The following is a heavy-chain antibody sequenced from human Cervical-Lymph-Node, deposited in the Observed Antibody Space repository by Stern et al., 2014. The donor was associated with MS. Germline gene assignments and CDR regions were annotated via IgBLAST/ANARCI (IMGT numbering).Heavy chain of an antibody. D-gene: IGHD5/OR15-5a*01. CDR2: ILPDDSDT. V-gene: IGHV5-51*01. J-gene: IGHJ4*02. CDR3: ARHRASTVSENDF. Sequence: VQLGQSGAEVKKPGESLKISCKASGYSFINFWIGWVRQMPGKGLEWMGMILPDDSDTRYSPSFQGQGTISADKSITTASLQWSSLKASDIAMYYCARHRASTVSENDFWGQGTLVTVSS. CDR1: GYSFINFW.